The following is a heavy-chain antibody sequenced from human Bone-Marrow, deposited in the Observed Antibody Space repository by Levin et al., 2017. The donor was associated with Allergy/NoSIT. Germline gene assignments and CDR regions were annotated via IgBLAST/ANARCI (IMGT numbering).Heavy chain of an antibody. J-gene: IGHJ5*02. CDR2: IIPIFGTA. V-gene: IGHV1-69*13. CDR1: GGTFSSYA. Sequence: ASVKVSCKASGGTFSSYAISWVRQAPGQGLEWMGGIIPIFGTANYAQKFQGRVTITADESTSTAYMELSSLRSEDTAVYYCARGGVARTWFDPWGQGTLVTVSS. D-gene: IGHD5-12*01. CDR3: ARGGVARTWFDP.